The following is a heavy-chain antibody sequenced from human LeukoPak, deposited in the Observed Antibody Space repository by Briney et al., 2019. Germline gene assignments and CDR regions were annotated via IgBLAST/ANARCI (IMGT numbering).Heavy chain of an antibody. CDR1: GGSISSYY. Sequence: SETLSLTCTVSGGSISSYYWSWIRQPPGKGLEWIGYIYYSGSTNYNPSLKSRVTISVDTSKNQFSLKLSSVTAADTAVYYRASMVVNGGNSGYYFDYWGQGTLVTVSS. V-gene: IGHV4-59*01. J-gene: IGHJ4*02. D-gene: IGHD4-23*01. CDR3: ASMVVNGGNSGYYFDY. CDR2: IYYSGST.